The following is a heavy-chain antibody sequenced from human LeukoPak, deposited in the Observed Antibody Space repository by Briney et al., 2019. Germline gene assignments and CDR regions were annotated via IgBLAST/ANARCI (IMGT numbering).Heavy chain of an antibody. CDR1: GYTFTSYG. CDR3: ATSQSALGPSSYFAY. CDR2: INPNTGGT. Sequence: ASVKVSCKASGYTFTSYGISWVRQAPGRGLEWMGWINPNTGGTNYAQKFQGRVTMTRDTSISTAYMELTWLISDDISDDTAVYYCATSQSALGPSSYFAYWGQGTLVTVSS. D-gene: IGHD3-10*01. J-gene: IGHJ4*02. V-gene: IGHV1-2*02.